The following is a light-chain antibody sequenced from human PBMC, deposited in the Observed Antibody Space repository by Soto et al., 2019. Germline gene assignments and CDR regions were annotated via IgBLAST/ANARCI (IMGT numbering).Light chain of an antibody. CDR1: SSDVGGYDY. V-gene: IGLV2-11*01. CDR2: DVS. J-gene: IGLJ2*01. CDR3: CSYAGYYTWV. Sequence: QSVLTQPRSVSGSPGQSVTISCTGASSDVGGYDYVSWIQQHPGKAPKFLIYDVSKRPSGVPDRFSGSKSGNSASLTISGLQTEDEADYYCCSYAGYYTWVFGGGTKLTVL.